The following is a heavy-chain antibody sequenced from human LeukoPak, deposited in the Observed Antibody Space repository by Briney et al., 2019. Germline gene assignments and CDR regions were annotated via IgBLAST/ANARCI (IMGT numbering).Heavy chain of an antibody. Sequence: SETLSLTCTVSGGSISSSSYSWGWIRQPPGKGLEWIGSIYYSGSTYYNPSLKSRVTISVDTSKNQFSLKLSSVTAADTAVYYCARESAPGYCSSTSCYTPDDAFDIWGQGTMVTVSS. CDR1: GGSISSSSYS. CDR2: IYYSGST. V-gene: IGHV4-39*07. CDR3: ARESAPGYCSSTSCYTPDDAFDI. J-gene: IGHJ3*02. D-gene: IGHD2-2*02.